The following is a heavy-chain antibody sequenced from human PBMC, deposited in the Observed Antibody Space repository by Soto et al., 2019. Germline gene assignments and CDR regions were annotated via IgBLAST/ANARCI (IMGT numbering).Heavy chain of an antibody. CDR1: GGSISSYY. J-gene: IGHJ5*02. CDR3: ARGLYSSSWYSSHNWFDP. Sequence: SETLSLTCTLSGGSISSYYWSWIRQPPGKGLEWIGYIYYSGSTNYNPSIKSRVTISVDTSKNQFSLKLSSVTAADTAVYYCARGLYSSSWYSSHNWFDPWGQGTLVTVSS. CDR2: IYYSGST. V-gene: IGHV4-59*12. D-gene: IGHD6-13*01.